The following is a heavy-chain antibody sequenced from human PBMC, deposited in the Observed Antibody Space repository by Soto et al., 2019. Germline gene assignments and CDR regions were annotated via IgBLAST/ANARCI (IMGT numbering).Heavy chain of an antibody. D-gene: IGHD1-1*01. Sequence: ASVKVSCKASGYTFTSYDIYWVRQATGQGLEWRGWMNPNTGNSAYAQKFQGRVTVTSDTSRNTVHMELTSLRSEDTAVYYCARRAETNGWNGFGADKYYFDFWGQGTLVTVSS. CDR3: ARRAETNGWNGFGADKYYFDF. CDR2: MNPNTGNS. J-gene: IGHJ4*02. V-gene: IGHV1-8*01. CDR1: GYTFTSYD.